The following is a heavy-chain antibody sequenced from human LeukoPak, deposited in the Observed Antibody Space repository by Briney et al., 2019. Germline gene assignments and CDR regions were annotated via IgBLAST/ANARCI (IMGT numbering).Heavy chain of an antibody. CDR1: GYTFTTYW. CDR3: ARSPCGGDCHSGHFQH. Sequence: GESLTISCQGSGYTFTTYWIGWVRQMPGRGLEWMGIIYPGDSDTRYSPSFQGQVTVSADKSINTAYLRWSSLKASDTAMYYCARSPCGGDCHSGHFQHWGQGTLVTVSS. D-gene: IGHD2-21*02. J-gene: IGHJ1*01. CDR2: IYPGDSDT. V-gene: IGHV5-51*01.